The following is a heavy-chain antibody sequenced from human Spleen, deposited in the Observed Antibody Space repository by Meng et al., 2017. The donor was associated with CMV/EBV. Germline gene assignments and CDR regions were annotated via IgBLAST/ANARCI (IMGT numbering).Heavy chain of an antibody. J-gene: IGHJ4*02. V-gene: IGHV3-21*01. CDR1: GLTFSSDN. CDR3: AVIGYCSTTTCPDY. D-gene: IGHD2-2*01. Sequence: SGLTFSSDNVNWVRQAPGKGLGWVSCISGNSYYIYYADSVKGRFTISRDNAKKSLYLQMNSLRDEDTAVYYCAVIGYCSTTTCPDYWGQGTLVTVSS. CDR2: ISGNSYYI.